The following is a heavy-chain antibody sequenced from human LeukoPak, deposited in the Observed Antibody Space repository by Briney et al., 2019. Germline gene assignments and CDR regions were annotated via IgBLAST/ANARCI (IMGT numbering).Heavy chain of an antibody. V-gene: IGHV4-39*07. CDR2: SSSSGTT. D-gene: IGHD1-1*01. J-gene: IGHJ4*02. Sequence: PSETLSLTCTVSGGSISSSRSYWGWIRQSPGKGLEWIGSSSSSGTTYYNPSLKNRVTMSLDTTNNQFSLRLTSLTAADTAVCYCAGDGSSINWFFYWGQGTLVTVSS. CDR3: AGDGSSINWFFY. CDR1: GGSISSSRSY.